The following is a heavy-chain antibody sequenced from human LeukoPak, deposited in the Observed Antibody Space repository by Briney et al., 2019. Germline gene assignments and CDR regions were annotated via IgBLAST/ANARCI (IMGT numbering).Heavy chain of an antibody. CDR1: GYTFIGYY. Sequence: GASVKVSCKASGYTFIGYYMHWVRQAPGQGLEWVGRINPNSGGTDYAQKFQGRVTMTRDTSISTAYMELTRMTSDDTAVYYCARGYSGYDLPDYWGQGTLVTVSS. J-gene: IGHJ4*02. CDR3: ARGYSGYDLPDY. V-gene: IGHV1-2*06. D-gene: IGHD5-12*01. CDR2: INPNSGGT.